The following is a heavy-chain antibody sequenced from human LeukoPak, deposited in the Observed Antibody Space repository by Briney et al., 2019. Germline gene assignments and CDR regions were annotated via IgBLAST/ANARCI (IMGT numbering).Heavy chain of an antibody. V-gene: IGHV3-53*05. CDR2: IYSGGST. J-gene: IGHJ3*02. CDR3: ARDNRNYYDGRTNAFDI. Sequence: GGSLRLSCAASGFTVSSNYMTWVRQAPGKGLEWVSVIYSGGSTYYADSVKGRFTISRDNSKNTLYLQMNSLRAEDTAVYYCARDNRNYYDGRTNAFDIWGQGTMVTVSS. D-gene: IGHD3-22*01. CDR1: GFTVSSNY.